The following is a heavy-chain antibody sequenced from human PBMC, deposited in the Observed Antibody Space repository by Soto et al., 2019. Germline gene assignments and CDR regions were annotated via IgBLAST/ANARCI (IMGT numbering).Heavy chain of an antibody. Sequence: GESLKISCKGSGYIFRNNWITWVRQMPGKGLEWMGRIDLTDSYTSYSPSFQGHVSFSADKSINTTYLHFSSLRAADTAVYYCARYYCSNTSCFLFDSWGQGTLVTVSS. CDR2: IDLTDSYT. V-gene: IGHV5-10-1*01. D-gene: IGHD2-2*01. J-gene: IGHJ5*01. CDR3: ARYYCSNTSCFLFDS. CDR1: GYIFRNNW.